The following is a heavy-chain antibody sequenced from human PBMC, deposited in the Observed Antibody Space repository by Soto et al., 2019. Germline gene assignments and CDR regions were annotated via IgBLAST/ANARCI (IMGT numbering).Heavy chain of an antibody. CDR3: ARCEGTRYYYYGMDV. Sequence: SETLSLTCTVSGGSVSSGSYYWSWIRQPPGKGLEWTGYIYYSGSTNYNPSLKSRVTISVDTSKNQFSLKLSSVTAADTAVYYCARCEGTRYYYYGMDVWGQGTTVTVSS. CDR2: IYYSGST. V-gene: IGHV4-61*01. J-gene: IGHJ6*02. CDR1: GGSVSSGSYY.